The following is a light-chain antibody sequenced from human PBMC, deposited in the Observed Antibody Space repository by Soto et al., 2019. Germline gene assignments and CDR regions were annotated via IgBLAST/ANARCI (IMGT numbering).Light chain of an antibody. CDR1: QSVSSN. Sequence: GLGQARGSLCLSQGERATLSCRASQSVSSNLAWYQQKPGQAPRLLIYDASNRATGIPARFSGSVSRTASTLTSPRLRPSDFAVYYCHQDPSLTVGRGTKVDI. CDR3: HQDPSLT. CDR2: DAS. V-gene: IGKV3-11*01. J-gene: IGKJ4*01.